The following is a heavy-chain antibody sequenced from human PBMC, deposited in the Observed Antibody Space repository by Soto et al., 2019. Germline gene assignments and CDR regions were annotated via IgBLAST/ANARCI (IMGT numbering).Heavy chain of an antibody. Sequence: GGSLRLSCAASGFTFDYYAMHWVRQVPGKGLEWVSGINWNSGSIGYGDSVKGRFAISRDNAKNSLHLQMNSLSAEDTAFYYCVKDESINWYSGHFRHWGQGTRVTV. J-gene: IGHJ1*01. V-gene: IGHV3-9*01. CDR3: VKDESINWYSGHFRH. CDR2: INWNSGSI. D-gene: IGHD6-13*01. CDR1: GFTFDYYA.